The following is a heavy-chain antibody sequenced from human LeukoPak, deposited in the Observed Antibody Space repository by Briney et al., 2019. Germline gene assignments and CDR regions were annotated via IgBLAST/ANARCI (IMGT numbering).Heavy chain of an antibody. CDR2: IIPICGTA. D-gene: IGHD1-7*01. Sequence: GASVKVSCKASGGTFSSYAISWVRQAPGQGLEWMGGIIPICGTANYAQKFQGRVTITTDESTSTAYMELSSLRSEDTAVYYCSWNSVGYYYYYMDVWGKGTTVTISS. CDR3: SWNSVGYYYYYMDV. J-gene: IGHJ6*03. V-gene: IGHV1-69*05. CDR1: GGTFSSYA.